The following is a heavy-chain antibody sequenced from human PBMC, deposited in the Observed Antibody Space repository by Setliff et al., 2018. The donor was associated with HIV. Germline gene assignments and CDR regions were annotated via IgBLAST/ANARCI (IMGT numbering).Heavy chain of an antibody. D-gene: IGHD3-10*01. CDR3: ARRIDHSGTFPDKNWLDP. CDR1: GDSISSYY. V-gene: IGHV4-4*09. Sequence: SETLSLTCTVSGDSISSYYWNWIRQPPGKVLELIGFIVASGETKYNPSLQSRVSMSIDTSKNKFSLKLTSVTAADTAMYYCARRIDHSGTFPDKNWLDPWGQGSPVTVSS. CDR2: IVASGET. J-gene: IGHJ5*02.